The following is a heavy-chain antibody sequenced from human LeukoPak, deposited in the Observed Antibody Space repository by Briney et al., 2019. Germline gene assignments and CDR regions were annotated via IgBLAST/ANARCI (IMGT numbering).Heavy chain of an antibody. Sequence: GESLRLSCAASGFTFGSYTMSWVRQAPGKGLELVSGINTNGGSTAYADSVKGRFTISRDNPRNTLYMQMNSLRAEDTALYYCAIMHPYYDGNGYWVQWGQGTLVTVSS. CDR1: GFTFGSYT. CDR2: INTNGGST. V-gene: IGHV3-23*01. D-gene: IGHD3-22*01. CDR3: AIMHPYYDGNGYWVQ. J-gene: IGHJ4*02.